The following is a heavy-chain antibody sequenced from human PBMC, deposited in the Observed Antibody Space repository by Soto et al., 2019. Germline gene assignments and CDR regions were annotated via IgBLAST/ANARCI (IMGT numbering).Heavy chain of an antibody. CDR1: GFTVSNNY. D-gene: IGHD3-10*01. CDR3: ARGHYGSPPGYFDY. J-gene: IGHJ4*02. CDR2: IYDGGST. Sequence: EVQLVESGGGLVQRGGSLSLSCAASGFTVSNNYMSWVRQAPGKGLEWVSVIYDGGSTYYAESVKDRFTISRDNSKNTLYLQMNSLRAEDTAVYYCARGHYGSPPGYFDYWGQGTLVTVSS. V-gene: IGHV3-66*01.